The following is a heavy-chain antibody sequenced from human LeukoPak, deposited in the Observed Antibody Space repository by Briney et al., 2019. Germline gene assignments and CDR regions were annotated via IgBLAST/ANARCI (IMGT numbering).Heavy chain of an antibody. CDR3: VRFALTSSLDH. V-gene: IGHV5-51*01. D-gene: IGHD6-13*01. Sequence: GESLKISCKISGYKLTNNWIGWVRQVPGKGLEWMGLIYPSYSDAKYSPSFQGQVTLSVDASISTAYLQLSGLRASGTAIYYCVRFALTSSLDHWGQGTLVTVSS. CDR1: GYKLTNNW. CDR2: IYPSYSDA. J-gene: IGHJ5*02.